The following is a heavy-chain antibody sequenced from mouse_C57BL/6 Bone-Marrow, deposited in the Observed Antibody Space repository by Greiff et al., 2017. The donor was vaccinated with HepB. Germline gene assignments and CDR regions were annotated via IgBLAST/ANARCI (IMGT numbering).Heavy chain of an antibody. CDR1: GFTFSSYG. CDR3: ARRYYSNYYAMDY. J-gene: IGHJ4*01. Sequence: VQLQQSGGDLVKPGGSLKLSCAASGFTFSSYGMSWVRQTPDKRLEWVATISSGGSYTYYPDSVKGRFTISRDNAKNTLYLQMSSLKSEDTAMYYCARRYYSNYYAMDYWGQGTSVTVSS. D-gene: IGHD2-5*01. CDR2: ISSGGSYT. V-gene: IGHV5-6*01.